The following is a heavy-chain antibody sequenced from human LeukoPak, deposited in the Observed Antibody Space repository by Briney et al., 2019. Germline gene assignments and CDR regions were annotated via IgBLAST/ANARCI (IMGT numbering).Heavy chain of an antibody. CDR2: INWNGGST. D-gene: IGHD3-22*01. Sequence: PSETLSLTCTVSGYSISSGYYWGWIRQPPGKGLEWVSGINWNGGSTGYADSVKGRFTISRDNAKNSLYLQMNSLRAEDTALYYCARYSSAYYTYYFDFWGQGTLVTVSS. J-gene: IGHJ4*02. V-gene: IGHV3-20*04. CDR3: ARYSSAYYTYYFDF. CDR1: GYSISSGYY.